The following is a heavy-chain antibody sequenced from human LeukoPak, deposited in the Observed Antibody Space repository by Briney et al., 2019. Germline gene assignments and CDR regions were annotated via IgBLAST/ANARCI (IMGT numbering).Heavy chain of an antibody. V-gene: IGHV4-59*08. CDR3: ARRQDLGAFDI. Sequence: SETLSLTCTVSGGSISSYYWSWIRQPPGKGLEWIGHIYYSGYTSYNPSLKSRVTISLDTSKNQFTLKLSSVTAADTALHYCARRQDLGAFDIWGPGAMVTVSS. CDR1: GGSISSYY. CDR2: IYYSGYT. J-gene: IGHJ3*02. D-gene: IGHD3-16*01.